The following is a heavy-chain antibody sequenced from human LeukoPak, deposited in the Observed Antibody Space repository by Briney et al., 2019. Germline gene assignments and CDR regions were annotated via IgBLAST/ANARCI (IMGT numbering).Heavy chain of an antibody. D-gene: IGHD1-7*01. CDR3: AREVGTGTTSCWFDP. J-gene: IGHJ5*02. CDR2: IYHSGST. CDR1: GYSISSGYY. V-gene: IGHV4-38-2*02. Sequence: SETLSLTCTVSGYSISSGYYWGWIRQPPGKGLEWIGSIYHSGSTYYNPSLKSRVTISVDTSKNQFSLKLSSVTAADTAVYYCAREVGTGTTSCWFDPWGQGTLVTVSS.